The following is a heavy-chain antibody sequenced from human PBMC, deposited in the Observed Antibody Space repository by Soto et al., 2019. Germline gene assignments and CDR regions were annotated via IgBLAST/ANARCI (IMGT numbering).Heavy chain of an antibody. D-gene: IGHD2-2*01. Sequence: GASVEVSCKASGYTFTGYYMHWVLQAPGQGLEWMGWINPNSGGTNYAQKFQGRVTMTRDTSISTAYMELSRLRSDDTAVYYCAAGPVVVTTPNWFDPWGQGTLVTVSS. CDR1: GYTFTGYY. CDR2: INPNSGGT. V-gene: IGHV1-2*02. J-gene: IGHJ5*02. CDR3: AAGPVVVTTPNWFDP.